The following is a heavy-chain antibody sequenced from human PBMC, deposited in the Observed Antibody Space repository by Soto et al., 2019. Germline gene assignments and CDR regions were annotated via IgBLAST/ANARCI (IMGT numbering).Heavy chain of an antibody. V-gene: IGHV3-74*01. J-gene: IGHJ4*02. CDR3: VGGENRLWNFDF. D-gene: IGHD3-10*01. Sequence: EVQVMESGGRLVQPGGSLRLSCVTYGFTFKNYWMHWVRQAPGKGLVWVSRINTDGSHTDYADSVKGRFTISRDNAKNTVFLQMDSLRADDTGVYFCVGGENRLWNFDFWGQGTLVTVSS. CDR2: INTDGSHT. CDR1: GFTFKNYW.